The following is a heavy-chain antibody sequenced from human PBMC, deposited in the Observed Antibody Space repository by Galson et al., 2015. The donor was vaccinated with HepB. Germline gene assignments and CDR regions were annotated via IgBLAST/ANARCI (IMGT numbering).Heavy chain of an antibody. D-gene: IGHD6-19*01. CDR2: FDPEHGEA. CDR1: GYSLTEVS. J-gene: IGHJ3*01. V-gene: IGHV1-24*01. Sequence: SVKVSCKVSGYSLTEVSMHWVRQAPGRGLEWMGGFDPEHGEAIYAQKFQGRVTMTEDTSTDTAYMTVNSLRYEDTAVYYCATWTSGWLIDAFGVWGQGTKVTVSS. CDR3: ATWTSGWLIDAFGV.